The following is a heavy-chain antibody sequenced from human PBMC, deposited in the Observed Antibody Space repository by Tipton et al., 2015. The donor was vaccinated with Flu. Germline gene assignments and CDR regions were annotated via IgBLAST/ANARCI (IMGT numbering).Heavy chain of an antibody. J-gene: IGHJ4*02. V-gene: IGHV4-4*07. CDR2: IYTSGST. CDR3: AGDAQEHCSSSSSCSEFDY. D-gene: IGHD2-2*01. CDR1: GGSISSYY. Sequence: TLSLTCTVSGGSISSYYWSWIRQPAGKGLEWIGRIYTSGSTSYNPSLKSRVTMSVDTSKNQFSLKLSSVTAADTAVYYCAGDAQEHCSSSSSCSEFDYWGQGTLVTVFS.